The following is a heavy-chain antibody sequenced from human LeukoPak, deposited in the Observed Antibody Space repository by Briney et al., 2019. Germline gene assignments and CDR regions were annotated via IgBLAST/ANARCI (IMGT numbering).Heavy chain of an antibody. J-gene: IGHJ4*02. V-gene: IGHV4-34*01. CDR3: ASRKSYYYDSRGYQFDY. D-gene: IGHD3-22*01. CDR1: GGSFSGYY. Sequence: PSETLSLTCACYGGSFSGYYWSGIRQPPGKGLEGIGESNHSGSTNYNPSLKSRGTISVDTSKTQFSLKLSSVTAADTAVYYCASRKSYYYDSRGYQFDYWGQGTLVTVSS. CDR2: SNHSGST.